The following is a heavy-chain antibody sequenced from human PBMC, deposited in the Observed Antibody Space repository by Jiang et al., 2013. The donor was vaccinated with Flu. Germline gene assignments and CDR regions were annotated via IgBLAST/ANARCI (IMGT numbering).Heavy chain of an antibody. J-gene: IGHJ4*02. CDR3: AKGAFYGGETYYFDY. D-gene: IGHD4-23*01. CDR2: IRYDGSNE. V-gene: IGHV3-30*02. CDR1: GFTFSSCA. Sequence: LLEVWGRRGPRLGGPVRLSCAASGFTFSSCAMHWVRQAPGKGLEWVAAIRYDGSNEYYVDSVKGRFTVSRDNSKNTLYLQMNSLRAEDTAVYWCAKGAFYGGETYYFDYWGQGTLVTVSS.